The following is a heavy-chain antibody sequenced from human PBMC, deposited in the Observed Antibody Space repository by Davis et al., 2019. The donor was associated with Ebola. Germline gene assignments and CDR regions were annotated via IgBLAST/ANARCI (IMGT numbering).Heavy chain of an antibody. Sequence: GESLKISCAASGFTFSDYWVTWVRQAPGKGLEWVGKIKYDGSDKYYVDSVKGRFTISRDNAENSLYLQMNSLTVEDTAIYYCAKDSGWQMSPWGQGTLVIVSS. CDR3: AKDSGWQMSP. D-gene: IGHD6-19*01. J-gene: IGHJ5*02. CDR2: IKYDGSDK. V-gene: IGHV3-7*01. CDR1: GFTFSDYW.